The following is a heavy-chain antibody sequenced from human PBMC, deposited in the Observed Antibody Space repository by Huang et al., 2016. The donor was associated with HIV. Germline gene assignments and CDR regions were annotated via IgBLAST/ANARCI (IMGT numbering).Heavy chain of an antibody. D-gene: IGHD1-26*01. V-gene: IGHV3-30*18. Sequence: VQLVESGGGVVQPGRSLRLACAASGFSFSPYGLHWGRPAPGKGLEWVAVISYDGSNKDYAHSVKGRFTISRDTSENKVYLQMNSLRHEDTAVYYCAKDGADEEWDIDYWGQGTLVTVSS. CDR2: ISYDGSNK. CDR1: GFSFSPYG. J-gene: IGHJ4*02. CDR3: AKDGADEEWDIDY.